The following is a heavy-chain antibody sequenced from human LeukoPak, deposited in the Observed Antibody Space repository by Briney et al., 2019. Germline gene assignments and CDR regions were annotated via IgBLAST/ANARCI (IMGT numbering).Heavy chain of an antibody. V-gene: IGHV2-5*02. CDR3: AHRPPGAAGVEWSFAY. D-gene: IGHD6-13*01. J-gene: IGHJ4*02. CDR1: GFSLTTGGVG. Sequence: SGPTLVNPTQTLTLTCTFSGFSLTTGGVGVGWIRQPPGKALEWLAVIYWDDDKRYSPSLKSRLTISKDTSKNQVVLTMTNMDPVDTATYSCAHRPPGAAGVEWSFAYWGQGTLVTVSS. CDR2: IYWDDDK.